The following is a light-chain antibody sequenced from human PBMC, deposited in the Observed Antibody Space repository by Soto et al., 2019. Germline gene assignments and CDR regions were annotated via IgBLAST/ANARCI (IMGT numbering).Light chain of an antibody. Sequence: EIVLTQSPGTLSLSPGERATLSCRASRSVSSSYLAWYQPKPGQAPRLLIYGASSRATGIPDRFSGSGSGTDFTLTISRLEPEDFAVYYCQQYGSSPWTFGQGTKVEIK. CDR1: RSVSSSY. V-gene: IGKV3-20*01. J-gene: IGKJ1*01. CDR3: QQYGSSPWT. CDR2: GAS.